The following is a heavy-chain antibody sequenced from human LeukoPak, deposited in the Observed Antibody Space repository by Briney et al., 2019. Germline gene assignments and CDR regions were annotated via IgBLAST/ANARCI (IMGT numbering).Heavy chain of an antibody. CDR2: IGTAGDT. J-gene: IGHJ3*02. CDR3: AKMRGRDGYNDAFDI. CDR1: GFTFSDYD. D-gene: IGHD5-24*01. Sequence: GGSLRLSCAASGFTFSDYDMHWVRQATGKGLEWVSAIGTAGDTYYPGSVKGRFTISRENAKNSLYLQMNSLRAEDTAVYYCAKMRGRDGYNDAFDIWGQGTMATVSS. V-gene: IGHV3-13*01.